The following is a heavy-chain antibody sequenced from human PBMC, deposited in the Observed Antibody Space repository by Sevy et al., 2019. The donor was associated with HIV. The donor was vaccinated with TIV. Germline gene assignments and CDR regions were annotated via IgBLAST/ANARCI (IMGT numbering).Heavy chain of an antibody. D-gene: IGHD6-19*01. J-gene: IGHJ4*02. CDR2: MNPNSGNT. CDR3: ARGLGHDSSCWSGY. V-gene: IGHV1-8*01. Sequence: ASVKVSCKASGYTFTSYDINWVRQATGQGLEWMGWMNPNSGNTGYSQKFQGRVTMTRNTSISTAYMELSSLRSEDTAVYYCARGLGHDSSCWSGYWGQGTLVTVSS. CDR1: GYTFTSYD.